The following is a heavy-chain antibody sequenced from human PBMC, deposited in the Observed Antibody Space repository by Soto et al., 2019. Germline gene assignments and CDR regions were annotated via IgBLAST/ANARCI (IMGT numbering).Heavy chain of an antibody. CDR3: VKDLRRVEEPGRGGDNWFAP. CDR2: ISGSGVST. CDR1: GFTFGSYA. Sequence: GGSLRLSCAASGFTFGSYAMHWVRQAPGKGLQWVSGISGSGVSTYYADSAKGRFTISRDNPKNTVHLQMNSLRGEDTAVYYCVKDLRRVEEPGRGGDNWFAPWGQGTLVTVSS. J-gene: IGHJ5*02. V-gene: IGHV3-23*01. D-gene: IGHD2-2*01.